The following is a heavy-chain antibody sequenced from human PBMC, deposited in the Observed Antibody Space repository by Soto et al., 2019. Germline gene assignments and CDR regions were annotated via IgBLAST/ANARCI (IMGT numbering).Heavy chain of an antibody. Sequence: GASVKVSCKASGYTFTSYGISWVRQAPGQGLEWMGWISAYNGNTNYAQKLQGRVTMTTDTSTSTAYMELRSLRSDDTAVYYCARKTHSSSWYDWFDPWGQGTLVTVS. CDR1: GYTFTSYG. CDR3: ARKTHSSSWYDWFDP. D-gene: IGHD6-13*01. V-gene: IGHV1-18*04. CDR2: ISAYNGNT. J-gene: IGHJ5*02.